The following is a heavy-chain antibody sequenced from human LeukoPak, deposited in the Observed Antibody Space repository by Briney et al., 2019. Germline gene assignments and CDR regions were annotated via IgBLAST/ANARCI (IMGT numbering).Heavy chain of an antibody. J-gene: IGHJ2*01. CDR2: IDPNSGGT. D-gene: IGHD7-27*01. V-gene: IGHV1-2*02. Sequence: GASVKVSCKASGYTFIGNYIHWVRQAPGQGLEWMGWIDPNSGGTNYAQKFQGRVTMTRDTSISTAYMELSRLTPGDTAVYYCAIHWGAGWYFDLWGRGTLVSVSS. CDR3: AIHWGAGWYFDL. CDR1: GYTFIGNY.